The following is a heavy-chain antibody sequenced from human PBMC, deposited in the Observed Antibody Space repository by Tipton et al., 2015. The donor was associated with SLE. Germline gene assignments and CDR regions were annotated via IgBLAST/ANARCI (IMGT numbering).Heavy chain of an antibody. J-gene: IGHJ6*02. CDR1: GGSISSSGYY. D-gene: IGHD1-14*01. CDR2: IYYTGIT. V-gene: IGHV4-39*01. Sequence: LRLSCTVSGGSISSSGYYWGWIRQPPGKGLEWIGNIYYTGITYYNPSLRGRVSISVDTSKEQFSLKLSSVTAADTALYYCARSRLGRSPLGYYSDYGMDVWGQGTTVTVSS. CDR3: ARSRLGRSPLGYYSDYGMDV.